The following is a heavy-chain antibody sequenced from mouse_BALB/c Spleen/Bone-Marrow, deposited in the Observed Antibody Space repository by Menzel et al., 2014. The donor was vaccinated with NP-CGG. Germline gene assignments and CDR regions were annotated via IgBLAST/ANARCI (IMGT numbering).Heavy chain of an antibody. D-gene: IGHD2-3*01. CDR2: IAPGTGTT. Sequence: QVQLQQSGDELVKPGASVKLSCKASGYTFTNFWINWIKQRPGQGLEWIGRIAPGTGTTYYNEMFKGKATLTVDTSSSTAYIPLTSLSSDDSAVYFSARYDYALDYWGQGTSVPVSS. CDR1: GYTFTNFW. V-gene: IGHV1S132*01. CDR3: ARYDYALDY. J-gene: IGHJ4*01.